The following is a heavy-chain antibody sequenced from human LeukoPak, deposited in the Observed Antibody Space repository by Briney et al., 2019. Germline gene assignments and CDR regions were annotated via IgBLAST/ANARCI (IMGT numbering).Heavy chain of an antibody. V-gene: IGHV3-66*01. CDR1: GFTVSSNY. CDR3: AELGITMIGGV. Sequence: GGSLRLSCAASGFTVSSNYMTWVRQAPGKGLEWVSIIYSGDSTYYADSVKGRFTISRDNSKNSLYLQMNSLRAEDTAVYYCAELGITMIGGVWGKGTTVTISS. J-gene: IGHJ6*04. CDR2: IYSGDST. D-gene: IGHD3-10*02.